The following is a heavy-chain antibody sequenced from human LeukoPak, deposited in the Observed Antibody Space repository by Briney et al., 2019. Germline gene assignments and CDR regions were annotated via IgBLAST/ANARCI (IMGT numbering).Heavy chain of an antibody. V-gene: IGHV1-69*04. Sequence: SVKVSCKASGGTFSSYAISWVRQAPGQGLEWMGRIIPIFGIANYAQKFQGRVTITADKSTSTAYMERSSLRSEDTAVYYCARSRDGYNWIIDYWGQGTLVTVSS. D-gene: IGHD5-24*01. CDR1: GGTFSSYA. J-gene: IGHJ4*02. CDR3: ARSRDGYNWIIDY. CDR2: IIPIFGIA.